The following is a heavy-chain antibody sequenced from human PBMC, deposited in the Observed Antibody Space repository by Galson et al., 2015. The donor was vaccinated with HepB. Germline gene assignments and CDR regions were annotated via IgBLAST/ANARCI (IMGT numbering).Heavy chain of an antibody. CDR1: GGSISSSSYY. CDR3: ARPTTVVMSRDAFEI. CDR2: IYYSGST. J-gene: IGHJ3*02. D-gene: IGHD4-23*01. Sequence: SETLSLTCTVSGGSISSSSYYWGWIRQPPGKGLEWIGSIYYSGSTYYNPSLKSRVTISVDTSKNQFSLKLSSVTAADTAVYYCARPTTVVMSRDAFEIWGQGTMVTVSS. V-gene: IGHV4-39*01.